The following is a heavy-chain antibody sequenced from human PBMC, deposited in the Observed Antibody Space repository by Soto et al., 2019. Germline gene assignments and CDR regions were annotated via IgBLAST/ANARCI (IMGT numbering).Heavy chain of an antibody. V-gene: IGHV4-4*07. J-gene: IGHJ4*02. CDR3: AIDVGKKY. D-gene: IGHD6-6*01. CDR2: IHSSGNL. Sequence: SETLSLTCSVSGASVSSYYWSWFRQPVGKGLEWIGRIHSSGNLNYNPSLESRVTMSLDTSKNQFSLRLSSLTAADTALYLCAIDVGKKYWGQGTQVTVSS. CDR1: GASVSSYY.